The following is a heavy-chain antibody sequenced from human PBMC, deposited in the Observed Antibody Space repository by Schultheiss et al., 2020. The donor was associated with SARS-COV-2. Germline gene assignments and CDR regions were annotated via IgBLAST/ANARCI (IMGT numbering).Heavy chain of an antibody. J-gene: IGHJ4*02. CDR3: AKAGPYSSGWPYFDY. V-gene: IGHV3-21*01. CDR2: ISSSSSYI. Sequence: GESLKISCAASGFTFSSYSMNWVRQAPGKGLEWVSSISSSSSYIYYADSVKGRFTISRDNSKNTLYLQMNSLRAEDTAVYYCAKAGPYSSGWPYFDYWGQGTLVTVSS. D-gene: IGHD6-19*01. CDR1: GFTFSSYS.